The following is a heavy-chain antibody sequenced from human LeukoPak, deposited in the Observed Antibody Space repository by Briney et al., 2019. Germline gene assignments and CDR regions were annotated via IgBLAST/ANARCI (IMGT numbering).Heavy chain of an antibody. J-gene: IGHJ3*02. CDR2: IYPGDSDT. CDR1: GYSFTSYW. Sequence: GESLKISRKGSGYSFTSYWIGWVRQMPGKGLEWMGIIYPGDSDTRYSPSFQGQVTISADKSISTAYLQWRSLKASDTAMYYCASGAYCGGDCYSGAFDIWGQGTMVTVSS. V-gene: IGHV5-51*01. CDR3: ASGAYCGGDCYSGAFDI. D-gene: IGHD2-21*02.